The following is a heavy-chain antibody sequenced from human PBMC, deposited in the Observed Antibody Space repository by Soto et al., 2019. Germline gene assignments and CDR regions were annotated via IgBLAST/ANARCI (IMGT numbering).Heavy chain of an antibody. D-gene: IGHD3-10*01. J-gene: IGHJ4*02. CDR1: GFTFSSYG. CDR2: ISYDGSNK. CDR3: ARGSRDSYPGSRIFDL. Sequence: QVQLVESGGGVVQPGRSLRLSCAASGFTFSSYGMHWVRQAPGKGLEWVAVISYDGSNKYYADSVRGRFTISRDNSKNTLYLQMSSLRADDSAVYYCARGSRDSYPGSRIFDLWGRGTRVTVSS. V-gene: IGHV3-30*03.